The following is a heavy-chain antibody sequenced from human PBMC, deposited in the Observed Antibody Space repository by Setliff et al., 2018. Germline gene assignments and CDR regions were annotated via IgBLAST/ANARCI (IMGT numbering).Heavy chain of an antibody. J-gene: IGHJ4*02. CDR3: ARTAVADY. D-gene: IGHD6-19*01. Sequence: GASVKVSCKASGYTFTGYYMHWVRQAPGQGLEWMGWINPNSGGTNYAQKFQGRVTMTRNTSISTAYMELSSLRSEDTAVYFCARTAVADYWGQGTLVTVSS. CDR2: INPNSGGT. CDR1: GYTFTGYY. V-gene: IGHV1-2*02.